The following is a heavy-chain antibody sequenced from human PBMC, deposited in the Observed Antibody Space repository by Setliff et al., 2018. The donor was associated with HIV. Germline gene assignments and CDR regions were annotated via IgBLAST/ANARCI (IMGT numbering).Heavy chain of an antibody. D-gene: IGHD2-2*01. CDR2: IIPIFGTA. CDR3: ARGYCSSTSCYGIYYFDN. Sequence: GASVKVSCKASGGTFSSYAISWVRQAPGQGLEWMGGIIPIFGTANYAQKFQGRVTITTDESTSTAYMELRSLRSDDTAVYYCARGYCSSTSCYGIYYFDNWGQGTPVTVSS. V-gene: IGHV1-69*05. CDR1: GGTFSSYA. J-gene: IGHJ4*02.